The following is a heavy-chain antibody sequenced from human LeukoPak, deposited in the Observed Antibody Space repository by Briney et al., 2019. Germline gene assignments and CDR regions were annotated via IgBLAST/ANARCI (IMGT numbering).Heavy chain of an antibody. J-gene: IGHJ4*02. V-gene: IGHV4-34*01. CDR1: GGSFSGYY. CDR3: AGTYYYDSSGYYSLDY. CDR2: INHSGST. D-gene: IGHD3-22*01. Sequence: SETLSLTCAVYGGSFSGYYWSWIRQPPGKGLEWIGEINHSGSTNYNPSLKSRATISVDTSKNQFSLKLSSVTAADTAVYYCAGTYYYDSSGYYSLDYWGQGTLVTVSS.